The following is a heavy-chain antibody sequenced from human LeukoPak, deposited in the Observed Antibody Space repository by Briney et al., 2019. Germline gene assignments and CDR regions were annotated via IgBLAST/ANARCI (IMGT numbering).Heavy chain of an antibody. V-gene: IGHV3-23*01. CDR3: VREDTPATANY. Sequence: GGSLRLSCVASGLAFSSYSMHWVRQAPGKGLEWVSAISGGGDITYYADSVTGRFTISRDNSKDTLFLQMHSLRPGDTAVYYCVREDTPATANYWGQGTLVTISS. D-gene: IGHD2-21*02. CDR2: ISGGGDIT. CDR1: GLAFSSYS. J-gene: IGHJ4*02.